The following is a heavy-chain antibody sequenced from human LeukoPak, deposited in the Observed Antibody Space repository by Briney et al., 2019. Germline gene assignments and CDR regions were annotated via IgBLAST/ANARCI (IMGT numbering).Heavy chain of an antibody. Sequence: SETLSLTCAVYGGSFSGYYWSWIRQPPGKGLEWIGEINHSGSTNYHPSLKSRVTISVDTSKHQFSLKLSSVTAADTAVYYCAVSLGSSSVLYFDYWGQGTLVTVSS. CDR2: INHSGST. D-gene: IGHD6-6*01. CDR1: GGSFSGYY. CDR3: AVSLGSSSVLYFDY. V-gene: IGHV4-34*01. J-gene: IGHJ4*02.